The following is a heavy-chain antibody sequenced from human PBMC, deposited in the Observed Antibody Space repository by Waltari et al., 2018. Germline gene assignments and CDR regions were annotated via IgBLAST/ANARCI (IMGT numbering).Heavy chain of an antibody. V-gene: IGHV3-30*18. J-gene: IGHJ1*01. CDR3: AKDDYGDEYFQH. D-gene: IGHD4-17*01. CDR1: GYPFSDYA. Sequence: QVQLVESGGGVVQPGGSLRLSCPAYGYPFSDYAMHWVRQAPGKGLEWVALISHDATKKNYAQSLQGRFTISRDNSRNTLYLEINNVRVADTALYYCAKDDYGDEYFQHWGQGTLVTVSS. CDR2: ISHDATKK.